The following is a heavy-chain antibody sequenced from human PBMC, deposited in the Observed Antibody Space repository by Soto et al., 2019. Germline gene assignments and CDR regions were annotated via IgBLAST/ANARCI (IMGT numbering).Heavy chain of an antibody. CDR3: ARHAANYYDSSGYSPLLRY. CDR2: IDPSDSYT. CDR1: GYSFTSYW. D-gene: IGHD3-22*01. J-gene: IGHJ4*02. V-gene: IGHV5-10-1*01. Sequence: PGESLKISCKGSGYSFTSYWISWVRQMPGKGLEWMGRIDPSDSYTNYSPSFQGHVTFSADKSISTAYLQWGSLKASDTAMFYCARHAANYYDSSGYSPLLRYWGQGTLVTVSS.